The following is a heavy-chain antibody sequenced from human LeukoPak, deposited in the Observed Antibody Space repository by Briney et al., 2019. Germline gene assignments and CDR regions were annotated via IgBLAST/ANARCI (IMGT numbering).Heavy chain of an antibody. V-gene: IGHV3-30*03. CDR3: ATLAAAGTGIFDY. CDR2: ISYDGSNK. Sequence: GGSLRLSCAASGFTFSSYGMHWVRQAPGKGLEWVAVISYDGSNKYYADSVKGRFTISRDNSKNTLYLQMNSLRAEDTAVYYCATLAAAGTGIFDYWGQGTLVTVSS. CDR1: GFTFSSYG. D-gene: IGHD6-13*01. J-gene: IGHJ4*02.